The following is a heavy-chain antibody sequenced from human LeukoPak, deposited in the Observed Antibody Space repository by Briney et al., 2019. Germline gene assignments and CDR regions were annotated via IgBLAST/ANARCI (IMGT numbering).Heavy chain of an antibody. J-gene: IGHJ4*02. D-gene: IGHD3-22*01. CDR2: INHSGST. V-gene: IGHV4-34*01. Sequence: SETLSLTCTVSGGSISSYYWSWIRQPPGKGLEWIGEINHSGSTNYNPSLKSRVTISVDTSKNQFSLKLSSVTAADTAVYYCARGRSKYDSSGYHYYFDYWGQGTLVTVSS. CDR3: ARGRSKYDSSGYHYYFDY. CDR1: GGSISSYY.